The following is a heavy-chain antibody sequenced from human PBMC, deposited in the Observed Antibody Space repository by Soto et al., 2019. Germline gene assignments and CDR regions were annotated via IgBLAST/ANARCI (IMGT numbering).Heavy chain of an antibody. Sequence: SETLSLTCTVSGGSISSGGYYWSWIRQHPGKGLEWIGYIYYSGSTYYNPSLKSRVTISVDTSKNQFSLKLSSVTAADTAVYYCARDSSGYYFACFDPWGQRTLVTVSS. J-gene: IGHJ5*02. CDR1: GGSISSGGYY. CDR2: IYYSGST. V-gene: IGHV4-31*03. CDR3: ARDSSGYYFACFDP. D-gene: IGHD3-22*01.